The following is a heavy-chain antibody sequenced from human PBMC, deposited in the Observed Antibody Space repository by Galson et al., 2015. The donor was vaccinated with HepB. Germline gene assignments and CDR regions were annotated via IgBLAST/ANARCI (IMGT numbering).Heavy chain of an antibody. V-gene: IGHV3-30*04. D-gene: IGHD2-2*02. CDR1: GFTFSSYA. CDR2: ISYDGSNK. CDR3: ARSSCSSTSCYNDYYYYGMDV. Sequence: SLRLSCAASGFTFSSYAMHWVRQAPGKGLEWVAVISYDGSNKYYADSVKGRFTISRDNSKNTLYLRMNSLRAEDTAVYYCARSSCSSTSCYNDYYYYGMDVWGQGTTVTVSS. J-gene: IGHJ6*02.